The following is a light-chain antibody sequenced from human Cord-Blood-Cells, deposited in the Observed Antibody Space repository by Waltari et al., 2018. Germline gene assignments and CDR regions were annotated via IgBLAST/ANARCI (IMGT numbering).Light chain of an antibody. J-gene: IGLJ2*01. CDR1: NIGSKS. CDR2: YDS. CDR3: QVWDSSSDHRGV. Sequence: SYVLTQPPSVSVAPGKTARITCGGNNIGSKSVHWYQQKPGQAPVLVIYYDSDRPSGIPERFSGSNSGNTATLTISRVEAGDEDDYYCQVWDSSSDHRGVFGGGTKLTVL. V-gene: IGLV3-21*04.